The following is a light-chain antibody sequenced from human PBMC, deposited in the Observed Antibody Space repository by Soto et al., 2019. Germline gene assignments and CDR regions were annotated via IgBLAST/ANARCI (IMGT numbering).Light chain of an antibody. CDR2: DAS. CDR1: QGVSSY. CDR3: QQRSNWQLT. Sequence: EIVLTQSPATLSLSPGERATLSYRASQGVSSYLAWYQQKPGQAPRLLIYDASNRATGIPARFSGSGPGTDFTLTISSLEPEDFAVYYCQQRSNWQLTFGGGTKVEIK. J-gene: IGKJ4*01. V-gene: IGKV3D-11*01.